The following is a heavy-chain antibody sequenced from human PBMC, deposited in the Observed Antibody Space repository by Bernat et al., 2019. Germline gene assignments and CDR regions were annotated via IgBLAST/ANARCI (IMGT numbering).Heavy chain of an antibody. D-gene: IGHD3-10*01. CDR1: GFTFSSYA. Sequence: QVQLVESGGGVVQPGRSLRLSCAASGFTFSSYAMQWVRQAPGKGLEWVAVISYDGSNKYYADPVKGRFTISRDNSKNTVYLQMNSLRGEDTAVYYCARDYSGSGTFDYWGQGTLVTVSS. CDR2: ISYDGSNK. V-gene: IGHV3-30*01. CDR3: ARDYSGSGTFDY. J-gene: IGHJ4*02.